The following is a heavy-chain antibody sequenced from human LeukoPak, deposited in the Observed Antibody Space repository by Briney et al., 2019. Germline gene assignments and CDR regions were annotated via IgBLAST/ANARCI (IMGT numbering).Heavy chain of an antibody. CDR2: ISYDGSNK. CDR3: ARSIAAAGPVVY. CDR1: GFTFSSYA. V-gene: IGHV3-30-3*01. Sequence: GGSLRLSCAASGFTFSSYAMSWVRQAPGKGLEWVAVISYDGSNKYYADSVKGRFTISRDNSKNTLYLQMNSLRAEDTAVYYCARSIAAAGPVVYWGQGTLVTVSS. J-gene: IGHJ4*02. D-gene: IGHD6-13*01.